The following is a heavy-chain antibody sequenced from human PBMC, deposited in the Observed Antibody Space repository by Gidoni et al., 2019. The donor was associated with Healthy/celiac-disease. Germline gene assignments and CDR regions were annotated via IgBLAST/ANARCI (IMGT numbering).Heavy chain of an antibody. CDR3: ARHGILEWFYFDY. CDR2: IYYSGST. J-gene: IGHJ4*02. Sequence: QLQLQESGPGLVKPSETLSLTCTVSGGSISSSSYYWGWIRQPPGKGLEWIGSIYYSGSTYYNPSLKSRVTISVDTSKNQFSLKLSSVTAADTAVYYCARHGILEWFYFDYWGQGTLVTVSS. V-gene: IGHV4-39*01. CDR1: GGSISSSSYY. D-gene: IGHD3-3*01.